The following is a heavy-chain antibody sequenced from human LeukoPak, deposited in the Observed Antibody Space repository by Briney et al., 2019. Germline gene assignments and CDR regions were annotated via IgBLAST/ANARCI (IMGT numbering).Heavy chain of an antibody. CDR3: ASSGYDTLWGMDV. V-gene: IGHV4-30-4*01. CDR1: GGSISSGDYY. CDR2: IYYSGST. Sequence: SETLSLTCAVYGGSISSGDYYWSWIRQPPGKGLEWIGYIYYSGSTYYNPSLKSRVTISVDTSKNQFSLKLSSVTAADTAVYYCASSGYDTLWGMDVWGQGTTVTVSS. D-gene: IGHD5-12*01. J-gene: IGHJ6*02.